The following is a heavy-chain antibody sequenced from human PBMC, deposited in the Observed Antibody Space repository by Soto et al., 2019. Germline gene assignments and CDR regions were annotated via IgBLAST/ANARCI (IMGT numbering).Heavy chain of an antibody. V-gene: IGHV3-9*01. CDR2: ISWNSGSI. D-gene: IGHD4-17*01. J-gene: IGHJ3*02. Sequence: EVRLVESGGGLVQPGRSLRLSCAASGFTFDDYAMHWVRQAPGKGLEWVSGISWNSGSIGYADSVKGRFTISRDNAKNSLYLQMNSLRAEDTALYYCAKGYDYGEPNAFDIWGQGTMVTVSS. CDR3: AKGYDYGEPNAFDI. CDR1: GFTFDDYA.